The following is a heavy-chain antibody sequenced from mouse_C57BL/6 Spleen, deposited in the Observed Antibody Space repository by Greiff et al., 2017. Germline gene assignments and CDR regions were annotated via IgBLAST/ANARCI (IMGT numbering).Heavy chain of an antibody. CDR2: IYPGDGDT. J-gene: IGHJ2*01. D-gene: IGHD4-1*01. V-gene: IGHV1-82*01. CDR1: GYAFSSSW. CDR3: ARGEAGSFDY. Sequence: QVQLQQSGPELVKPGASVKISCKASGYAFSSSWMNWVKQRPGKGLEWIGRIYPGDGDTNYNGKVKGKATLTADKSSSTAYMQLSSLPSEDSAVYFCARGEAGSFDYWGQGTTLTVSS.